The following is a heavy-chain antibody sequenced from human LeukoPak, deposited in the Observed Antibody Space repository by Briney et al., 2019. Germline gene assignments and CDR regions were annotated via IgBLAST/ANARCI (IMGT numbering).Heavy chain of an antibody. CDR1: GFTFSSSA. J-gene: IGHJ4*02. V-gene: IGHV3-30*02. CDR3: AKDGSWSGPD. D-gene: IGHD3-10*01. CDR2: IAHHGNNK. Sequence: GGSLRLSCGASGFTFSSSAMHWVRQGPGKGLEWVAYIAHHGNNKYYADSVKGRFTISRDNSKGSLYLQMNSLRADDTAVYYCAKDGSWSGPDWGQGTLVRVSS.